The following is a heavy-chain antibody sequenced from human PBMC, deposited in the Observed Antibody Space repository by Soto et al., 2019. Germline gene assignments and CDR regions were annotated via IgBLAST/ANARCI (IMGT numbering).Heavy chain of an antibody. Sequence: AGGALRLSCAASGFTLSNDWMTWVRQAAGKGLEWVANIKEDGSEKYYVDSVKGRFTISRDNAKNSLYLQMSSLRVEDTAVYYCARDVGDSWGQGTLVTVSS. D-gene: IGHD2-15*01. J-gene: IGHJ4*02. CDR1: GFTLSNDW. V-gene: IGHV3-7*01. CDR2: IKEDGSEK. CDR3: ARDVGDS.